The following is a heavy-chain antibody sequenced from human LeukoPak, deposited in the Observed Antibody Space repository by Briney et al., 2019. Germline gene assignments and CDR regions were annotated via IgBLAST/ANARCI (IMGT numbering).Heavy chain of an antibody. CDR3: ATGPRNAFDI. CDR2: VKSKTHGETT. Sequence: AASAFTFFDAWMSWVRQAPGKGLEWVGHVKSKTHGETTDYGAPVKGRSTISRDDSKNTVYLQMNSPKIEDTAMYFCATGPRNAFDIWGQGTMVTVSS. J-gene: IGHJ3*02. CDR1: AFTFFDAW. V-gene: IGHV3-15*01.